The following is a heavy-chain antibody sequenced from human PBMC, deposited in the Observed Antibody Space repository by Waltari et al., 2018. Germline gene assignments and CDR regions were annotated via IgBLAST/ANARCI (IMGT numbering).Heavy chain of an antibody. Sequence: QVQLQESGPGLVKPSETLSLTCTVSGGSISSYYWSWIRQPPGKGLEWIGYIYYSGSTNYNPSLKSRVTISVDTSKNQFSLKLSSVTAADTAVYYCARVPPSFPIWGQGTLVTVSS. CDR2: IYYSGST. V-gene: IGHV4-59*01. CDR3: ARVPPSFPI. J-gene: IGHJ4*02. CDR1: GGSISSYY.